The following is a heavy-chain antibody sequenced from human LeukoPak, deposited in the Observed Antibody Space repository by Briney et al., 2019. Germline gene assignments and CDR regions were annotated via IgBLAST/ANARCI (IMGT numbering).Heavy chain of an antibody. CDR2: ITGGGEST. CDR1: GFTFEASA. Sequence: GGSLRLSCAASGFTFEASAMGWVRQAPGKGLEWVAVITGGGESTYYADSVKGRFTISRDNSKKTLFLQVNSLRAEDTAVYFCAKNIRDHLLCGFNYWGQGIVVTVSS. CDR3: AKNIRDHLLCGFNY. V-gene: IGHV3-23*01. D-gene: IGHD2-2*01. J-gene: IGHJ4*02.